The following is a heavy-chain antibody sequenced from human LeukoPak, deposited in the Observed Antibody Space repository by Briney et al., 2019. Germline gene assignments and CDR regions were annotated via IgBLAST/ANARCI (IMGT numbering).Heavy chain of an antibody. CDR1: GYTFTSYY. CDR2: INPSGGST. D-gene: IGHD3-16*01. Sequence: ASVKLSCKVSGYTFTSYYMHWVRHPPGQGLEWVGIINPSGGSTSYAQKFQGRVTMTRDTSTSTVYMELSSLRSEDTAVYYCARDQVVWKGGGYYYYYGMDVWGQGPTVTVSS. CDR3: ARDQVVWKGGGYYYYYGMDV. J-gene: IGHJ6*02. V-gene: IGHV1-46*01.